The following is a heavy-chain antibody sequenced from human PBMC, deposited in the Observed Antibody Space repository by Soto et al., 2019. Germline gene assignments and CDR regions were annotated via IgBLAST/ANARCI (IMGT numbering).Heavy chain of an antibody. J-gene: IGHJ6*02. D-gene: IGHD6-13*01. Sequence: QVQLQESGPGLVKPSETLSLTCTVSGGSISSYYWSWIRQPPGKGLEWIGYIYYSGSTNYNPSLTGGVTLSVDPSQNQCSRKLGPVTAADTAVYYCARYGTIAAAGSYGLDVWGQGTTVTVSS. V-gene: IGHV4-59*01. CDR2: IYYSGST. CDR1: GGSISSYY. CDR3: ARYGTIAAAGSYGLDV.